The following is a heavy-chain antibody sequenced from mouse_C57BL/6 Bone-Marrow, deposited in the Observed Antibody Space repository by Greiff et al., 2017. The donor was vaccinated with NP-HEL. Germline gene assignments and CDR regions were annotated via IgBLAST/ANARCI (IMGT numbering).Heavy chain of an antibody. J-gene: IGHJ4*01. CDR3: TFGGGYSLPMDY. CDR1: GFNIKDDY. D-gene: IGHD1-1*01. Sequence: EVKLMESGAELVRPGASVKLSCTASGFNIKDDYMHWVKQRPEQGLEWIGWIDPENGDTESASKFQGKATITADTSSNTAYLQLSSLTSEDTAVYYCTFGGGYSLPMDYWGQGTSVTVSS. CDR2: IDPENGDT. V-gene: IGHV14-4*01.